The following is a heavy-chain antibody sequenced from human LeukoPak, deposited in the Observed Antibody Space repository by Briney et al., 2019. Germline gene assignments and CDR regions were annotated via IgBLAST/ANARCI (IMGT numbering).Heavy chain of an antibody. CDR3: ARSGRGYEDAFDI. V-gene: IGHV3-21*01. D-gene: IGHD5-12*01. Sequence: PGGSLRLSCAASGFTFSRSSMNWVRQAPGKGLEWVSSISSGSSYIYYADSVKGRFTISRDNAKNSLYLQMNSLRAEDTAVYYCARSGRGYEDAFDIWGQGTMVTVSS. J-gene: IGHJ3*02. CDR2: ISSGSSYI. CDR1: GFTFSRSS.